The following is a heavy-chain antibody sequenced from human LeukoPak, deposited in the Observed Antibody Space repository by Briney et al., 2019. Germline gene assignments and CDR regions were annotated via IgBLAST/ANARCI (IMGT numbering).Heavy chain of an antibody. Sequence: ASVKVSCKASGYTFTYYAMHLVRQAPGQGLQWMGWITPGGGTNYPQKFQGRVAITWDTSITTAYMDLSRLTSDDTAVYYCARDRYGDGFAHFDYWGQGALVTVSS. D-gene: IGHD5-24*01. J-gene: IGHJ4*02. V-gene: IGHV1-2*02. CDR2: ITPGGGT. CDR1: GYTFTYYA. CDR3: ARDRYGDGFAHFDY.